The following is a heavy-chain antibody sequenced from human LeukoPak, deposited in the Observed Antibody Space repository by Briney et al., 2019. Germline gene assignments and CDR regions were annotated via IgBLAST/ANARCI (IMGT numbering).Heavy chain of an antibody. Sequence: GGSLRLSCAASGFTFLSYGMHWVRQVPGKGLEWVAFIRYDGSNKYYADSVKGRFTISRDNSKNTLYLQMNSLRAEDTAVYYCARHDWFAPWGQGTLVTVSS. CDR1: GFTFLSYG. CDR2: IRYDGSNK. J-gene: IGHJ5*02. V-gene: IGHV3-30*02. CDR3: ARHDWFAP.